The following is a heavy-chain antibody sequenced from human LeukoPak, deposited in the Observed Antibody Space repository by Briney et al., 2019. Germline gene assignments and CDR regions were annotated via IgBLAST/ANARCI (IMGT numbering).Heavy chain of an antibody. D-gene: IGHD2-15*01. J-gene: IGHJ4*02. Sequence: PGGSLRLSCAASGFTFSSYAMHWVRQAPGKGLEWVAVISYDGSNKYYADSVKGRLTISRDNSKNTLYLQMNSLRAEDTAVYYCARDGYWWLSTGFNYFDYWGQGTLVTVSS. CDR3: ARDGYWWLSTGFNYFDY. V-gene: IGHV3-30*04. CDR2: ISYDGSNK. CDR1: GFTFSSYA.